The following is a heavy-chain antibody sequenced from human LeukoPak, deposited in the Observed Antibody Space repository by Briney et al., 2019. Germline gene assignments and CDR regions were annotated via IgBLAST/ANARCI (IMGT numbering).Heavy chain of an antibody. CDR2: MNPNSGNT. J-gene: IGHJ4*02. Sequence: ASVKVSCKASGYTFTSYDINWVRQATGQGLEWMGWMNPNSGNTGYAQKFQGRVTMTRNTSISTAYMELSSLRSEDTAVYYCARDLGYCTNGVCHTRFDYWGQGTLVAVSS. CDR1: GYTFTSYD. D-gene: IGHD2-8*01. V-gene: IGHV1-8*01. CDR3: ARDLGYCTNGVCHTRFDY.